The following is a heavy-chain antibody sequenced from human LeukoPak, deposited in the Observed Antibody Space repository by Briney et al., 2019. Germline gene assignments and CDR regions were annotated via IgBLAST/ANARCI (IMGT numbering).Heavy chain of an antibody. CDR1: GGSISSGDYY. V-gene: IGHV4-30-4*01. J-gene: IGHJ3*02. Sequence: PSETLFLTCTVSGGSISSGDYYWSWLRQPPGKGLEWIGYIYYSGSTYYNPSLKSRVTISVDTSKNQFSLKLSSVTAADTAVYYCARRLRDTAFDIWGQGTMVTVSS. D-gene: IGHD5-12*01. CDR3: ARRLRDTAFDI. CDR2: IYYSGST.